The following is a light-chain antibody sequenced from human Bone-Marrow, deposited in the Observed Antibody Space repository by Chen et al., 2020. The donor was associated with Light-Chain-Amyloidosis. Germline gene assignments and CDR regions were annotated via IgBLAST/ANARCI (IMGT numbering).Light chain of an antibody. J-gene: IGKJ4*01. CDR1: QTISSNY. CDR3: QQYGTSPLT. Sequence: VLSPPPGCLCFSPGEGANLSCRASQTISSNYLTWYQQKFGQAPRLLIYGSSSRATGIPDRFTGSGSGTDFTLTINRLEPEDFAMYYCQQYGTSPLTFGGGTKVEIK. CDR2: GSS. V-gene: IGKV3-20*01.